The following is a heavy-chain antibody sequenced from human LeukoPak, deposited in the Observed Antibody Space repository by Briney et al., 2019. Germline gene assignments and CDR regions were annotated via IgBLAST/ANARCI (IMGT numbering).Heavy chain of an antibody. J-gene: IGHJ4*02. CDR3: AGDGYRTSWYYY. CDR1: GGSLSRYY. D-gene: IGHD6-13*01. V-gene: IGHV4-4*07. CDR2: IYTSEST. Sequence: SETLSLTCTVSGGSLSRYYWSWIRQPAGKGLDWIGHIYTSESTKYNPSLKSRVTISLDKSENQCSLKLSSVNAADTVVYYCAGDGYRTSWYYYWGQGNLVTVSS.